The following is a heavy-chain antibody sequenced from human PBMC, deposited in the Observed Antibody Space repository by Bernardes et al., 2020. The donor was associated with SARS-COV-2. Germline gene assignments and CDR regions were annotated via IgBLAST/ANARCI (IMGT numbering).Heavy chain of an antibody. Sequence: SETLSLTCAVSGGSISSGGYSGSWIRQPPGKGLEWIGYIYHSGSTYYNPSLKSRVTISVDRSKNQFSLKLSSVTAADTAVYYWAMERREKKFYYNYYGMDAWGKGPRATVS. CDR2: IYHSGST. J-gene: IGHJ6*04. V-gene: IGHV4-30-2*01. CDR1: GGSISSGGYS. CDR3: AMERREKKFYYNYYGMDA. D-gene: IGHD1-1*01.